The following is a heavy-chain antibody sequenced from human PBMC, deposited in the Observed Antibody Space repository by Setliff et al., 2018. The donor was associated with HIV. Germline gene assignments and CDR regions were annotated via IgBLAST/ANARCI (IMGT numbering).Heavy chain of an antibody. D-gene: IGHD6-13*01. J-gene: IGHJ4*02. CDR1: GFTFSSYE. Sequence: PGGSLRLSCAASGFTFSSYEMNWVRQAPGKGLEWVSYISSSGSTIYYADSVKGRFTISRDNAKNSLYLQMNSLRAEDTAVYYCARVFLGDSSTWYTRGGDYWGQGTLVTVSS. CDR2: ISSSGSTI. V-gene: IGHV3-48*03. CDR3: ARVFLGDSSTWYTRGGDY.